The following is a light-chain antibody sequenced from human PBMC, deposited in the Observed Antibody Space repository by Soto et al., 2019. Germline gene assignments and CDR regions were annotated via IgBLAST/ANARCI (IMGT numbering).Light chain of an antibody. CDR2: DAS. CDR1: QSISHW. Sequence: DIQMTQSPSTLSASVGDRVTITCRASQSISHWLAWYQQKPGKAPRLLIYDASHLQSGVPSRFSGSGSGTEFTLTISSLQPDDSAAYFCQQYNTYWTFGQGTKVDIK. J-gene: IGKJ1*01. CDR3: QQYNTYWT. V-gene: IGKV1-5*01.